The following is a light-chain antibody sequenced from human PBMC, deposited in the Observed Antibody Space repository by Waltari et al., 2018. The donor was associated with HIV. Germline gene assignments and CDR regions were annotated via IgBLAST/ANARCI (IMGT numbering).Light chain of an antibody. Sequence: QYPDSLTVPLGERATVFCKSSHSLLYPSTNNTYLAWYQQKAGQSPKLLIYWASVRESGVSDRFIASGSGTDFTLTITNVQTEDASIYFCQQYLRTPYTFAQGTKVEI. J-gene: IGKJ2*01. CDR3: QQYLRTPYT. CDR1: HSLLYPSTNNTY. V-gene: IGKV4-1*01. CDR2: WAS.